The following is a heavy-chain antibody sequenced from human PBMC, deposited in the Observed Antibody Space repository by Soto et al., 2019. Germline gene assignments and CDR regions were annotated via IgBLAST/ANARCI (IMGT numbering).Heavy chain of an antibody. CDR1: GFTFSSSS. Sequence: PGGSLRLSCVASGFTFSSSSIHWVRQASGKGLEWVGHIKSKTYRYATAYAASVKGRFTISRDESKNTAYLQMNGLKTEDTAVYSCYYDSSGYKALSDYWGQGTLVTVSS. CDR3: YYDSSGYKALSDY. V-gene: IGHV3-73*01. D-gene: IGHD3-22*01. J-gene: IGHJ4*02. CDR2: IKSKTYRYAT.